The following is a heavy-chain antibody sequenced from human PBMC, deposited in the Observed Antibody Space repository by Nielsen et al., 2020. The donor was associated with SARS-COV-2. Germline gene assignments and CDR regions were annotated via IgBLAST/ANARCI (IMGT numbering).Heavy chain of an antibody. CDR1: GFTFSRHA. J-gene: IGHJ4*02. CDR2: IGAGGDNI. V-gene: IGHV3-23*01. Sequence: GESLKISCAASGFTFSRHAMNWVRQAPGKGLEWVSIIGAGGDNIYYADSVKGRFTISRDNSKNTLYLQMNSLRVEDTAVYYCARDGSGGWGVFDYWGQGTLVTVSS. D-gene: IGHD6-19*01. CDR3: ARDGSGGWGVFDY.